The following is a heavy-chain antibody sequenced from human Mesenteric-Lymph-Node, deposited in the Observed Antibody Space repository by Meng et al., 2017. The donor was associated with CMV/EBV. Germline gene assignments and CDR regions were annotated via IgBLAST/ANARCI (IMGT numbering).Heavy chain of an antibody. V-gene: IGHV4-39*07. Sequence: SETLSLTCTVSGGSISSSSYYWGWIRQPPGKGLEWIGSIYYSGTTYYNPSLKSRVTISVDTSRNQFSLKLRSVTTADTAVYYCARTPGYSSGWYDFWGQGTLVTVSS. J-gene: IGHJ5*01. D-gene: IGHD6-19*01. CDR3: ARTPGYSSGWYDF. CDR2: IYYSGTT. CDR1: GGSISSSSYY.